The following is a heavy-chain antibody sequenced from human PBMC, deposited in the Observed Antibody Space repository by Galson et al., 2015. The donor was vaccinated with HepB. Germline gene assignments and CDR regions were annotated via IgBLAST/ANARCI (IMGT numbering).Heavy chain of an antibody. V-gene: IGHV5-51*03. D-gene: IGHD1-26*01. J-gene: IGHJ4*02. CDR3: ARVQGGTISPFDY. CDR2: IYPGDSDT. Sequence: QSGAEVKEPGKSLKISCKGSGYSFTNHWIGWVRQMPGKGLEWMGIIYPGDSDTRYSPSFQGQVTISADKSISTAYLQWSSLKASDTAMYYRARVQGGTISPFDYWGQGTLVTVSS. CDR1: GYSFTNHW.